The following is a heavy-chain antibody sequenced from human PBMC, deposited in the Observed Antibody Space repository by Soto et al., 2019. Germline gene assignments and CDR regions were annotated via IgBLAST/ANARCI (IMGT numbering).Heavy chain of an antibody. CDR2: MNPNSGNT. V-gene: IGHV1-8*01. CDR3: ASATQTGTTWSPDAFDV. J-gene: IGHJ3*01. CDR1: GYTFTSYE. D-gene: IGHD1-1*01. Sequence: SVKLSCKSSGYTFTSYESNWVRQATGQGLEWMGWMNPNSGNTGYAQKFQGRVTMTRNTSISTAYMELSSLRSEDTAVYYCASATQTGTTWSPDAFDVWGQGTMVTVSS.